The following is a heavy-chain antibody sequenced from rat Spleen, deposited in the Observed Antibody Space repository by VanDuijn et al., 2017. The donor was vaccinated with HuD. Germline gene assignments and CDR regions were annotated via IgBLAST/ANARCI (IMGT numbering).Heavy chain of an antibody. D-gene: IGHD2-5*01. CDR1: GFTFSKYG. Sequence: EVQLVESDGGLVQPGRSLKLSCATSGFTFSKYGMAWVCQAPTQGLEWVATINYDGRSTFYRDSVRDRFTISRDNAKSTLYLQMDSLKSEDMATYYCVRQGYLRDWYFDFWGPGTMVTVSP. CDR3: VRQGYLRDWYFDF. V-gene: IGHV5-29*01. CDR2: INYDGRST. J-gene: IGHJ1*01.